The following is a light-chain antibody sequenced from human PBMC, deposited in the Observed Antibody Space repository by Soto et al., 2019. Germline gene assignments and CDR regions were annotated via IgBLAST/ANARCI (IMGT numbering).Light chain of an antibody. CDR3: QQLHDYPIT. Sequence: DVQVTQSPSSLSASVGDRVTITCRASQSISSYLNWYQQKPGKAPKLLIYAASSLQSGVPSRFSGSGSGTDFTLTISSLQPEDFATYYCQQLHDYPITFGQGTRLEIK. V-gene: IGKV1-39*01. J-gene: IGKJ5*01. CDR1: QSISSY. CDR2: AAS.